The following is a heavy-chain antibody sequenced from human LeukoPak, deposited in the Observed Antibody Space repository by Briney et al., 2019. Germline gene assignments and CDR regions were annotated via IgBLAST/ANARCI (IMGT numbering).Heavy chain of an antibody. D-gene: IGHD3-3*01. Sequence: GGSLRVSCAASGFTVSSYWTSWVRQAPGKGLEGVANIKQDGSEKCYVDSVKGRFTISRDNAKNSLYLQMNSLRAEDTAVYYCARDSTLRFLEWLAIDYWGQGTLVTVSS. J-gene: IGHJ4*02. CDR2: IKQDGSEK. V-gene: IGHV3-7*01. CDR3: ARDSTLRFLEWLAIDY. CDR1: GFTVSSYW.